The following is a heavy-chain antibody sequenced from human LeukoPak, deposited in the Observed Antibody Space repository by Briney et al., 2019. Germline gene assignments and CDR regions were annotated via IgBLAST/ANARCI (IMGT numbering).Heavy chain of an antibody. J-gene: IGHJ3*01. D-gene: IGHD4-11*01. V-gene: IGHV1-8*02. CDR1: GYTFTSYD. CDR2: MNPNSGNT. CDR3: ARDPLTDHLPVPDAFDF. Sequence: ASVKVSCKASGYTFTSYDINWVRQAPRQGLEWMGWMNPNSGNTGYAQKFQGRVTLTTDASTSTAYMELRSLRSDDTAVYYCARDPLTDHLPVPDAFDFWGQGTMVTVSS.